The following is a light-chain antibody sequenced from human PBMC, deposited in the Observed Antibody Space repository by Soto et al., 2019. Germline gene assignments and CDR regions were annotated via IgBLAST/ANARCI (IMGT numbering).Light chain of an antibody. V-gene: IGKV1-27*01. J-gene: IGKJ4*01. Sequence: DIQMTQSPSSLSASVGERVTITCRANEGIGNYLAWYQQKAGKVPEVLIYAASTLQSGVPSRFSGSGSVTHFTLTNTSLQPEDVATYYCQRYNSVPPAFGGGTKVEIK. CDR1: EGIGNY. CDR3: QRYNSVPPA. CDR2: AAS.